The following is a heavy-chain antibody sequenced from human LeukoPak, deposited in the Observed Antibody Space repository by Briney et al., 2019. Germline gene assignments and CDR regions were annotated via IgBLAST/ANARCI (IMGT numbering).Heavy chain of an antibody. Sequence: SETLSLTCTVSGGSISSGGYFWSWIRQHPGKGLEWIVYIYYSGSTYYNPSLKIRVIISLDTSKNQFSLKLSSVTAADTAVYYCARDLRVSSTWSLDSWGQGTLVTVSS. CDR3: ARDLRVSSTWSLDS. CDR2: IYYSGST. V-gene: IGHV4-31*03. CDR1: GGSISSGGYF. J-gene: IGHJ4*02. D-gene: IGHD2-2*01.